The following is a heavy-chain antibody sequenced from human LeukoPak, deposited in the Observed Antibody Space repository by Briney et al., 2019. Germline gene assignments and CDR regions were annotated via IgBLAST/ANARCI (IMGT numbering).Heavy chain of an antibody. Sequence: GGSLKLSCAASGLTFSGSDMHWVRQPSGKGLEWVGRIRSKTNNDATAYAASEKGRFTIYRDDSKNVAYLQMNSLRIEDTAVYFCTRRAYCGDDCYSGLDYWGQGTLVTVSS. D-gene: IGHD2-21*02. CDR1: GLTFSGSD. J-gene: IGHJ4*02. CDR3: TRRAYCGDDCYSGLDY. V-gene: IGHV3-73*01. CDR2: IRSKTNNDAT.